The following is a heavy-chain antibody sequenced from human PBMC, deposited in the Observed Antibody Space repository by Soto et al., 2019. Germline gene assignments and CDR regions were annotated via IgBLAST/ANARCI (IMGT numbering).Heavy chain of an antibody. CDR2: IIPIFGTA. J-gene: IGHJ6*02. CDR1: GGTFSSYA. CDR3: ARADSGSSNYYYGMDV. D-gene: IGHD6-6*01. V-gene: IGHV1-69*13. Sequence: ASVKVSCKASGGTFSSYAISWVRQAPGQGLEWMGGIIPIFGTANYAQKFQGRVTITADESTSTAYMELSSLRSEDTAVYYCARADSGSSNYYYGMDVWGQGTTVTVSS.